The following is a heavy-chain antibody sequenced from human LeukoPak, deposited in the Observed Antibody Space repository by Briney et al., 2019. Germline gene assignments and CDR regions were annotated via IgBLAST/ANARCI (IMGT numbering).Heavy chain of an antibody. V-gene: IGHV4-4*02. D-gene: IGHD3-10*01. CDR1: GDSIITSHW. J-gene: IGHJ3*02. CDR2: IYHIGTT. Sequence: SETLSLTCAVSGDSIITSHWWSWVRQPPGKGLEWIGEIYHIGTTNYNPSLKSRVSISVDTSRNQFSLTLSSVTAADTAAYYCTKSDGYGLIRICGRGTMVTVSS. CDR3: TKSDGYGLIRI.